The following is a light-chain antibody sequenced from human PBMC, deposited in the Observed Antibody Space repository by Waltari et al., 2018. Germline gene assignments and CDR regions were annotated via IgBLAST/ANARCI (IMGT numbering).Light chain of an antibody. J-gene: IGKJ1*01. CDR2: GAS. Sequence: IVFTQSPGTLSLSPGERATPSCRARQSVSRSLAWYQQKPGQAPKLLIYGASTRATGIPDRFTGSGSGTDFSLTISSLEPEDFAIYFCQHYVRLPATFGQGTKVEIK. V-gene: IGKV3-20*01. CDR1: QSVSRS. CDR3: QHYVRLPAT.